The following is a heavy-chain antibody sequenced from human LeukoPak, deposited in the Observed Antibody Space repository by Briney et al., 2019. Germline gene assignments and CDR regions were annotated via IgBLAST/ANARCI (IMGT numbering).Heavy chain of an antibody. CDR2: IYYSGTT. J-gene: IGHJ4*02. CDR1: GGSISSYY. D-gene: IGHD6-13*01. Sequence: SETLSLTCTVSGGSISSYYWSWIRQPPGKGLEWIGYIYYSGTTNYNPSLKSRVTISVDTPKNQFSLKLSSVTAADTAVYYCARTGYSSRHFDYWGQGTLVTVSS. V-gene: IGHV4-59*12. CDR3: ARTGYSSRHFDY.